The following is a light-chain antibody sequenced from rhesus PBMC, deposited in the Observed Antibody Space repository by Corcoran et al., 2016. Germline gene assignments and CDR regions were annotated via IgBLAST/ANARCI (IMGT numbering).Light chain of an antibody. CDR2: KAS. CDR3: QHGYGTPYS. Sequence: DIQMTQSPSSLSASVGDRVTITCRARENVNNYLNWYQQKPGKAPKLLLYKASTLQSGVPSRFSGSGSGTDYTFTISSLQPEDVATYYCQHGYGTPYSFGQGTKVEIK. CDR1: ENVNNY. V-gene: IGKV1-74*01. J-gene: IGKJ2*01.